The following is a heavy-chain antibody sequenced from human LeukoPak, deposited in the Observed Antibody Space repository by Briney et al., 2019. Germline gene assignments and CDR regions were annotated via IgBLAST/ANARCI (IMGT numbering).Heavy chain of an antibody. CDR3: AKESCSSTNCYIYFQH. Sequence: GGSLRLSCAASGFTFSSYVMTWVRQAPGKGLEWVSGISASGGSTYYADSVKGRFTISKDNSKNTLYLQMNSLRAEDTAVYYCAKESCSSTNCYIYFQHWGRGTLVTVSS. D-gene: IGHD2-2*01. V-gene: IGHV3-23*01. CDR2: ISASGGST. J-gene: IGHJ1*01. CDR1: GFTFSSYV.